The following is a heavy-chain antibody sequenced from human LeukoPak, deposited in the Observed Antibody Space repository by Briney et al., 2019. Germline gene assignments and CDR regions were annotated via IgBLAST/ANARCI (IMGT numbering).Heavy chain of an antibody. CDR2: INPDNGNT. D-gene: IGHD3-10*01. Sequence: VASVKVSCKAAGYTFTTYPITWVRQAPGQGLEWMRWINPDNGNTIYAQKVQGRLTMTTDTSTTTAYMELRSLRSDDTAVYYCARVRTYSYGSGSYYWDYYFDYWRLGTLVTVSS. CDR1: GYTFTTYP. J-gene: IGHJ4*02. V-gene: IGHV1-18*01. CDR3: ARVRTYSYGSGSYYWDYYFDY.